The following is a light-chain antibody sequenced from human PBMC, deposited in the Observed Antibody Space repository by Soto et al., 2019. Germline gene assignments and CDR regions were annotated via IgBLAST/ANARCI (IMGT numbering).Light chain of an antibody. CDR2: AAS. CDR3: QKYNSAPRT. V-gene: IGKV1-27*01. CDR1: QGISNY. Sequence: DIQMTQSPSSLSASVGDRVTITCRASQGISNYLAWYQQKPGKVPKLLIYAASTLHSGVPSRFSGSGSGTDFTLTNSSLQPEDVATYYCQKYNSAPRTFGQGTKVEIK. J-gene: IGKJ1*01.